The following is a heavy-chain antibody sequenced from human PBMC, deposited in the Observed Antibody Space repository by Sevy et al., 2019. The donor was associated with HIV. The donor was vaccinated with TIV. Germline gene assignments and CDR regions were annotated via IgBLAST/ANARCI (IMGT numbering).Heavy chain of an antibody. J-gene: IGHJ4*02. V-gene: IGHV4-59*07. CDR3: ASLLTSFDY. CDR1: GGSISSYY. CDR2: IYYSGST. Sequence: SHTLSLTCTVSGGSISSYYWSWIRQPPGKGLEWIGYIYYSGSTNYNPSLKSRVTISVDTSKNQFSLKLSSVTAADTAVYYCASLLTSFDYWGQGTLVTVSS. D-gene: IGHD2-21*01.